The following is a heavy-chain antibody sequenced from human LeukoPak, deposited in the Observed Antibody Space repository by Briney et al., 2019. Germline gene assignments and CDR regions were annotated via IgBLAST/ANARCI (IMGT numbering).Heavy chain of an antibody. CDR2: IYTSGST. D-gene: IGHD4-11*01. Sequence: SETLSLTCTVSGGSISSYYWSWIRQPAGKGLEWIGRIYTSGSTNYNPSLKSRVTMSVDTSKNQFSLKLSSVTAADTAVYYCASDDYNNYVGGPFDYWGQGTLVTVSS. CDR3: ASDDYNNYVGGPFDY. J-gene: IGHJ4*02. CDR1: GGSISSYY. V-gene: IGHV4-4*07.